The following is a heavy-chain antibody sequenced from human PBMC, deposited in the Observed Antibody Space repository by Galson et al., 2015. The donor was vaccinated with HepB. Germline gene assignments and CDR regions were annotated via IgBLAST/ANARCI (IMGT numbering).Heavy chain of an antibody. Sequence: SVKVSCKASGYTFSTYDINWVRQAPGQGLGWMGRINPNSGGTNYAQKFQGRVTMTRDTSISTAYMELSRLRSDDTAVYYCARDKSDGDSSGWPVGYFDYWGQGTLVTVSS. CDR2: INPNSGGT. V-gene: IGHV1-2*06. D-gene: IGHD6-19*01. J-gene: IGHJ4*02. CDR3: ARDKSDGDSSGWPVGYFDY. CDR1: GYTFSTYD.